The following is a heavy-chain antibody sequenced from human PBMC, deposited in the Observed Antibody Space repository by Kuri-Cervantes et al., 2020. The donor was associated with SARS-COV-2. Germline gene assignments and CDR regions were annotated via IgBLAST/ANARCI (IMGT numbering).Heavy chain of an antibody. J-gene: IGHJ4*02. CDR1: GFTFSSYA. Sequence: LSLTCAASGFTFSSYAMSWVRQAPGKGLEWVSAISGSGGSTYYADSVKGRFTIPRDNSKNTLYLQMNSLRAEDTAVYYCAKSRLTMVRGVITGDFDYWGQGTLVTVSS. D-gene: IGHD3-10*01. CDR3: AKSRLTMVRGVITGDFDY. V-gene: IGHV3-23*01. CDR2: ISGSGGST.